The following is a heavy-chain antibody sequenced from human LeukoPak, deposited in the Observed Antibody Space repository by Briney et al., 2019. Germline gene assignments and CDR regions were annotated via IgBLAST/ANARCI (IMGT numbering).Heavy chain of an antibody. V-gene: IGHV1-2*02. Sequence: ASVKVSCKASGYTFTSFYMHWVRQAPGQGLEWMGVINPTGGNTIYAQKFQGRVTMTRDTSISTAYMELSRLRSDDTAVYYCARDRFDWLLEYYFDYWGQGTLVTVSS. D-gene: IGHD3-9*01. J-gene: IGHJ4*02. CDR1: GYTFTSFY. CDR2: INPTGGNT. CDR3: ARDRFDWLLEYYFDY.